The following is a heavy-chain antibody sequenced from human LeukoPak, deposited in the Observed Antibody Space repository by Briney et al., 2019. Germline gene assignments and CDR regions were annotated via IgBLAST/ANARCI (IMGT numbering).Heavy chain of an antibody. D-gene: IGHD3-10*01. V-gene: IGHV1-46*01. Sequence: GASVKVSCKASGYTFTSYYMHWVRQAPGQGLEWMGIINPSGGSTSYAQKFQGRVTMTRDTSTSTVYMELRSLRSDDTAVYYCARAVLLWFGESYFDYWGQGTLVTVSS. J-gene: IGHJ4*02. CDR2: INPSGGST. CDR3: ARAVLLWFGESYFDY. CDR1: GYTFTSYY.